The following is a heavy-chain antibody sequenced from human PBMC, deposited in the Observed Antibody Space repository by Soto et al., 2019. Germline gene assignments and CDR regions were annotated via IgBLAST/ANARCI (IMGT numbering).Heavy chain of an antibody. CDR1: GFGFSSYA. D-gene: IGHD3-16*01. V-gene: IGHV3-23*01. CDR3: AKDRGGEFSSSRYFDY. Sequence: HPGGSLRLSCAASGFGFSSYAMSWVRQAPGKGLEWVSGITPGGGTTNYGDSAKGRFTISRDNSKNTLYLEANSLRVEDTAIYYCAKDRGGEFSSSRYFDYWGQGTLVTVSS. CDR2: ITPGGGTT. J-gene: IGHJ4*02.